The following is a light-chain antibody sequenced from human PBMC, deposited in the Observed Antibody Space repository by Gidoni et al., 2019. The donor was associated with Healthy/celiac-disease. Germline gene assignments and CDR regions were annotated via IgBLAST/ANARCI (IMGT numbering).Light chain of an antibody. J-gene: IGKJ4*01. Sequence: EIMLTQSPATLSLSPGESAILSCRASQSVSSSLAWYQHKPGQSPRLLIYDASNRATGIPARFSGSGSVTDFTLTISSLEPEDFAVYYCQQRSNWPTFGGGTKVEI. CDR1: QSVSSS. CDR2: DAS. V-gene: IGKV3-11*01. CDR3: QQRSNWPT.